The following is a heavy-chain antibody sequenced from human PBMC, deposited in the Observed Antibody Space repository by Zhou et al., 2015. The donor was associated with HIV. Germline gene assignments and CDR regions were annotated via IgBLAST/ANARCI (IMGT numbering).Heavy chain of an antibody. V-gene: IGHV1-69*01. J-gene: IGHJ4*02. CDR1: GGTFSSYA. CDR3: ARGPRAYGTFGEVDFDY. CDR2: IIPIFGTA. D-gene: IGHD3-16*01. Sequence: QVQLVQSGAEVKKPGSSVKVSCKASGGTFSSYAISWVRQAPGQGLEWMGGIIPIFGTANYAQKFQGRVTITADESTSTAYMELSSLRSEDTAVYYCARGPRAYGTFGEVDFDYWGQGTLVTGLL.